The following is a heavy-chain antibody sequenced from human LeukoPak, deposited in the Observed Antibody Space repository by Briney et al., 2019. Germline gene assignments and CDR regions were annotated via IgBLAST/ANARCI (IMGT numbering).Heavy chain of an antibody. V-gene: IGHV7-4-1*02. CDR1: GFTFTTYY. CDR2: INTNTGNP. CDR3: ARVKEIVVVPAAIRWFDP. Sequence: ASVKVSCKASGFTFTTYYIHWLRQAPGQGLEWMGWINTNTGNPTYAQGFTGRFVFSLDTSVSTAYLQISSLKAEDTAVYYCARVKEIVVVPAAIRWFDPWSRGTLVTVSS. J-gene: IGHJ5*02. D-gene: IGHD2-2*01.